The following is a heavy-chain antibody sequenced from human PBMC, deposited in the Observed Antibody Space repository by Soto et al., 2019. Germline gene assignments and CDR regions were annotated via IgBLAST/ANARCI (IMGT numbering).Heavy chain of an antibody. CDR1: GFPFSSYA. V-gene: IGHV3-21*01. Sequence: LRLSCAASGFPFSSYAMTWVRQAPGKGLEWVSSISSSSSYIYYADSVKGRFTISRDNAKNSLYLQMNSLRAEDTAVYYCARDTVTTKYYFDYWGQGTLVTVS. J-gene: IGHJ4*02. D-gene: IGHD4-17*01. CDR2: ISSSSSYI. CDR3: ARDTVTTKYYFDY.